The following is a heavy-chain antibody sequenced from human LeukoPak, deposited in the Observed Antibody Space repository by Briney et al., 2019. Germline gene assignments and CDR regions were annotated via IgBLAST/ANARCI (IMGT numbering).Heavy chain of an antibody. CDR1: GFTFRNHA. CDR2: SGGGGRDT. V-gene: IGHV3-23*01. Sequence: GGSLGLSCVGSGFTFRNHAMNWVRLAPGKGLEWISTSGGGGRDTYYGDSVKGRFTISRDNSKNILYLQMNSLNGADTALYYCARRGGSNGWGAFDIWGQGTMVTVSS. CDR3: ARRGGSNGWGAFDI. J-gene: IGHJ3*02. D-gene: IGHD6-19*01.